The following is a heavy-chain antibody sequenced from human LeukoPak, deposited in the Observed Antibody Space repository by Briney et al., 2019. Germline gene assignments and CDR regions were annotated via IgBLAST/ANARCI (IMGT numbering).Heavy chain of an antibody. D-gene: IGHD3-9*01. CDR1: GFTFSSYG. CDR3: AKDLRPVLRYFDWLTDY. V-gene: IGHV3-23*01. J-gene: IGHJ4*02. Sequence: PGGSLRLSCAASGFTFSSYGMSWVCQAPGKGLEWVSAISGSGGSTYYADSVKGRFTISRDNSKNTLYLQMNSLRAEDTAVYYCAKDLRPVLRYFDWLTDYWGQGTLVTVSS. CDR2: ISGSGGST.